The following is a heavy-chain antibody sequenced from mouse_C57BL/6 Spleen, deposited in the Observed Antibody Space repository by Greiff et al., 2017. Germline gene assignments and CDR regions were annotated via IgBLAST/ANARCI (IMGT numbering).Heavy chain of an antibody. CDR1: GFSLTSYG. J-gene: IGHJ4*01. Sequence: QVQLQQSGPGLVQPSQSLSITCTVSGFSLTSYGVHWVRQSPGKGLAWLGVIWSGGSTDYNAAFISRLSISKDNSKSQVFFKMNSLQADDTAIYYCARGGTGDAMDYWGQGTSVTVSS. V-gene: IGHV2-2*01. CDR2: IWSGGST. D-gene: IGHD3-3*01. CDR3: ARGGTGDAMDY.